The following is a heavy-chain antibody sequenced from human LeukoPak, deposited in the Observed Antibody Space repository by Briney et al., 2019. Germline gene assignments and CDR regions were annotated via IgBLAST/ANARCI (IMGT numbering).Heavy chain of an antibody. Sequence: SETLSLTCTVSGGSITSTSYFWGWIRQPPGKGLEWIASIYYSGSTYYNPSLKSRVTISVDTSKNQFSLKLTSVTAADTAVYFCARGAEYYAIWRGYAGYSDYWGQGTLVTVSS. V-gene: IGHV4-39*07. J-gene: IGHJ4*02. CDR2: IYYSGST. CDR3: ARGAEYYAIWRGYAGYSDY. CDR1: GGSITSTSYF. D-gene: IGHD3-3*01.